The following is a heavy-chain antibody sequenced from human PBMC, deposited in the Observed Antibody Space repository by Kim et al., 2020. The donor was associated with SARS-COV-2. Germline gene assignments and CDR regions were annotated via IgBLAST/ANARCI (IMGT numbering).Heavy chain of an antibody. V-gene: IGHV1-69*13. CDR2: IIPIFGTA. CDR3: AREGDVGYCSGGSCYSRGQGSLLFY. Sequence: SVKVSCKASGGTFSSYAISWVRQAPGQGLEWMGGIIPIFGTANYAQKFQGRVTITADESTSTAYMELSSLRSEDTAVYYCAREGDVGYCSGGSCYSRGQGSLLFYWGQGTLVTVSS. J-gene: IGHJ4*02. CDR1: GGTFSSYA. D-gene: IGHD2-15*01.